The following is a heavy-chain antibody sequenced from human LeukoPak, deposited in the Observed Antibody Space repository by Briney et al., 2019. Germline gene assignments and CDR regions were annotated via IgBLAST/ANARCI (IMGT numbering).Heavy chain of an antibody. Sequence: ASVKVSCKASGYTFTSYGISWVRQAPGQGLEWMGWISAYNGNTNYAQKLQGRVTMTTDTSTSTAYVELRSLRSEDTAVYYCASPGYSSGWYENYFDYWGQGTLVTVSS. CDR3: ASPGYSSGWYENYFDY. D-gene: IGHD6-19*01. CDR2: ISAYNGNT. CDR1: GYTFTSYG. J-gene: IGHJ4*02. V-gene: IGHV1-18*01.